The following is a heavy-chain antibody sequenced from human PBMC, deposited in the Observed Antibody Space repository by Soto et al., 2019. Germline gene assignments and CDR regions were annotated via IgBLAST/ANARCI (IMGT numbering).Heavy chain of an antibody. J-gene: IGHJ6*04. V-gene: IGHV4-34*01. CDR1: GGSFSAYY. CDR2: IDHSGST. D-gene: IGHD2-15*01. CDR3: VRRLRYSGMDV. Sequence: SETLSLTCAVSGGSFSAYYWTWIRQPPGRGLEWIGEIDHSGSTNYNPSLEGRVTMSIDTAKNRFSLNVTSVTAADTAVYYCVRRLRYSGMDVWGEGTRVTVSS.